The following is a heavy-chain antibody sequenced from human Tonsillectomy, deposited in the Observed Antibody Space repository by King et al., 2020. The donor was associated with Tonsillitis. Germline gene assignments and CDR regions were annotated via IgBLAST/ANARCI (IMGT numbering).Heavy chain of an antibody. CDR2: IYYSGST. Sequence: QLQESGPGLVKPSETLSLTCTVSGGSISSYYWSWIRQPPGKGLEWIGYIYYSGSTNYNPSLKSRVTISVDTSKNQFSLKLSSVTAADPAVYYCARHLLERRPLPAYWGQGTLVTVSS. CDR3: ARHLLERRPLPAY. D-gene: IGHD1-1*01. J-gene: IGHJ4*02. V-gene: IGHV4-59*08. CDR1: GGSISSYY.